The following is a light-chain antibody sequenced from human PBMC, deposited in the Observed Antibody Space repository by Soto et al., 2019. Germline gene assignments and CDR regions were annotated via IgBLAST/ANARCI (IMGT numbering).Light chain of an antibody. J-gene: IGKJ4*01. CDR3: QQRNDWPLT. Sequence: EIVLTHSPTTLSLSPREGATLSCRASQNVNDWLAWYQQKPGQAPRLLIYNAFYRATGIPARFSGSGYGTDFTLTISSLEPEDSAVYYCQQRNDWPLTFGGGTKVDIK. CDR1: QNVNDW. CDR2: NAF. V-gene: IGKV3-11*01.